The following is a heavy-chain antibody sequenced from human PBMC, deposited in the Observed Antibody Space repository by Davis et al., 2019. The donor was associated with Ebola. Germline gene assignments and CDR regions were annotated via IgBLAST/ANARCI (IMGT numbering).Heavy chain of an antibody. J-gene: IGHJ6*02. CDR3: ARERGLYDFWSGSHGYYGMDV. Sequence: ASVKVSCKASGYTFTSYGISWVRQAPGQGLEWMGWISAYNGNTNYAQKLQGRVTMTTDTSTSTAYMELRSLRSDETAVYYCARERGLYDFWSGSHGYYGMDVWGQGTTVTVSS. D-gene: IGHD3-3*01. V-gene: IGHV1-18*01. CDR2: ISAYNGNT. CDR1: GYTFTSYG.